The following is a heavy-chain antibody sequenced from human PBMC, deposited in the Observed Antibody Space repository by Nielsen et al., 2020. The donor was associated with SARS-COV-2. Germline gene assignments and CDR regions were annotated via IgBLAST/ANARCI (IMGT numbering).Heavy chain of an antibody. D-gene: IGHD6-19*01. CDR2: IYYSGST. Sequence: SETLSLTCTVSGGSISSGGYYWSWIRQHPGKGLEWIGYIYYSGSTYYNPSLKSRVTISVDTSKNQFPLKMRSVTAADTAVYYCARGKRSSGWYNWFDPWGLGTLVTVSS. CDR3: ARGKRSSGWYNWFDP. J-gene: IGHJ5*02. V-gene: IGHV4-31*03. CDR1: GGSISSGGYY.